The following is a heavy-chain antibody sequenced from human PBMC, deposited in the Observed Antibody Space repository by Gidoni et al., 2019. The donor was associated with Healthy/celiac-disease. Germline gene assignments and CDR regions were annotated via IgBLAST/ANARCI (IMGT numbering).Heavy chain of an antibody. Sequence: QVQLQESGPGLVKPSETLSLTCTVSGGSVSSGSYYWSWIRQPPGKGLEWIGYIYYSGSTNYNPSLKSRVTISVDTSKNQFSLKLSSVTAADTAVYYCATTDYGDLDDAFDIWGQGTMVTVSS. J-gene: IGHJ3*02. CDR2: IYYSGST. CDR1: GGSVSSGSYY. D-gene: IGHD4-17*01. V-gene: IGHV4-61*01. CDR3: ATTDYGDLDDAFDI.